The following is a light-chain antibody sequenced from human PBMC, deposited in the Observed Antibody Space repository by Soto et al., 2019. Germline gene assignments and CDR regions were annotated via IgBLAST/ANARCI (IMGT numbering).Light chain of an antibody. V-gene: IGKV1-5*01. CDR1: QSISSW. J-gene: IGKJ1*01. CDR2: DAS. CDR3: QQYNSYSRT. Sequence: IQMTQSPSILSASVGGRGTIACGASQSISSWLAWYQQKPEKAPKLLIHDASTLESGVPSRFSGSGSGTEFTLTISSLQPDDFATYYCQQYNSYSRTFGQRTKV.